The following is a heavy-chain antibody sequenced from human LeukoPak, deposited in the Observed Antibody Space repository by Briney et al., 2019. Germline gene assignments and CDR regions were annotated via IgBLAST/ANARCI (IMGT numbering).Heavy chain of an antibody. V-gene: IGHV4-34*01. CDR3: ARGSKGPRLLY. J-gene: IGHJ4*02. CDR1: GGSLSGYF. CDR2: ISDSRSI. Sequence: PSETLSLTCAVYGGSLSGYFWSWIRQPPGKGLEWIGEISDSRSINFNPSLKSRVTISVDTAKNQFSLKLNSVTAADTAVYYCARGSKGPRLLYWGQGTLVTVSS. D-gene: IGHD6-6*01.